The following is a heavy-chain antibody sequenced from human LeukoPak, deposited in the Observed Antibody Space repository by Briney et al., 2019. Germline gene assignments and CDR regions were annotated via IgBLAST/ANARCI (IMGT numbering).Heavy chain of an antibody. CDR2: IYTSGST. V-gene: IGHV4-4*07. J-gene: IGHJ6*03. CDR3: ARDMRHNYYDSSGYYYVSYYYYMDV. Sequence: PSETLSLTCTVSGGSISSYYWSWIRQPAGKGLEWIGRIYTSGSTNYNPSLKSRVTMSVDTSKNQFSLKLSSVTAADTAVYYCARDMRHNYYDSSGYYYVSYYYYMDVWGKGTTVTVSS. D-gene: IGHD3-22*01. CDR1: GGSISSYY.